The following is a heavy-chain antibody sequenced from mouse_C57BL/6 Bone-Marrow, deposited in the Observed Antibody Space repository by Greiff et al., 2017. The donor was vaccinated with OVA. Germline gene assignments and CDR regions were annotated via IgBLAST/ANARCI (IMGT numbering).Heavy chain of an antibody. J-gene: IGHJ3*01. V-gene: IGHV1-72*01. CDR3: ARGAYSNYVSWFAY. CDR2: IDPNSGGT. D-gene: IGHD2-5*01. Sequence: VQLQQPGAELVKPGASVKLSCKASGYTFTSYWMHWVKQRPGRGLEWIGRIDPNSGGTKYNEKFKSKATLTVDKPSSTAYMQLISLTSEDSAVYYCARGAYSNYVSWFAYWGQGTLVTVSA. CDR1: GYTFTSYW.